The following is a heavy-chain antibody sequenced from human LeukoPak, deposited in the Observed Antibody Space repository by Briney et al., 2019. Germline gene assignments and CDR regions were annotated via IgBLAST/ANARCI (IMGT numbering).Heavy chain of an antibody. CDR3: ARTRQWLVRVFDY. V-gene: IGHV4-59*02. Sequence: SETLSLTCTVSGGSASSYYWSWIRQPPGKGLEWIGYIYYSGSTNYNPSLKSRVTISVDTSKNQFSLKLSSVTAADTAVYYCARTRQWLVRVFDYWGQGTLVTVSS. CDR1: GGSASSYY. J-gene: IGHJ4*02. D-gene: IGHD6-19*01. CDR2: IYYSGST.